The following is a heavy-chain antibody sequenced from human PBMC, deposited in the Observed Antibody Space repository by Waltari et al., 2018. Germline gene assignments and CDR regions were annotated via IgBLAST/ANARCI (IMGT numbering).Heavy chain of an antibody. Sequence: EVQLMDSGGGLVRPGGSLRLSWSASGFTFSPSPLDWVRQAPGKGLEWVSSINGVSSHLYYADSVRGRFTISRDNAKNSLFLHMNSLRVEDTAVYYCGRGYCTAGDCYWDSGYWGQGILVTVSS. CDR1: GFTFSPSP. CDR3: GRGYCTAGDCYWDSGY. D-gene: IGHD2-8*02. CDR2: INGVSSHL. V-gene: IGHV3-21*02. J-gene: IGHJ4*02.